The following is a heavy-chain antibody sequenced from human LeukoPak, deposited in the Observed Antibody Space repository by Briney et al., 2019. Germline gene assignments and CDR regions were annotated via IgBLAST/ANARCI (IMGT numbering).Heavy chain of an antibody. Sequence: SETLSLTCTVSGGSISSGSYYWSWIRQRAGKGLEWIRRIYTSGSTNYNPSLKSRVTITVDTSKNQFSLKLSFLTAGDSDEYYCARETLRRLIGVVAVTGWFDPCGQGSLVTVSS. CDR2: IYTSGST. D-gene: IGHD2-15*01. J-gene: IGHJ5*02. CDR1: GGSISSGSYY. V-gene: IGHV4-61*02. CDR3: ARETLRRLIGVVAVTGWFDP.